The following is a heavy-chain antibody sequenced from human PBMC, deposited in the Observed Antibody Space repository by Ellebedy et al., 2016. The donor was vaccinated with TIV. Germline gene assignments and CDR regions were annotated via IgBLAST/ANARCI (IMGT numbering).Heavy chain of an antibody. CDR3: ARNRHVDRGDCLDY. D-gene: IGHD2-21*02. J-gene: IGHJ4*02. CDR1: GFIFNNYG. CDR2: IWYDGGNK. Sequence: PGGSLRLSCEASGFIFNNYGMHWVRQAPGKGLEWVAFIWYDGGNKYYANSVKGRFTISRDNSKNTLYLQMNNLGAEDTAVFYCARNRHVDRGDCLDYWGQGTLVTVSS. V-gene: IGHV3-33*01.